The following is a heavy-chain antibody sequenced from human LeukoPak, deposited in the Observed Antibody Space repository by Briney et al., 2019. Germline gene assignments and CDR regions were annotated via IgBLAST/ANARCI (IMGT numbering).Heavy chain of an antibody. D-gene: IGHD3-22*01. CDR3: ARSERGSGYYAHPSY. J-gene: IGHJ4*02. V-gene: IGHV4-31*03. CDR2: IYYSGST. CDR1: GGSISSGGYY. Sequence: PSETLSFTCTVSGGSISSGGYYWSWIRQHPGKGLEWIGYIYYSGSTYYNPSLKSRVTISVDTSKNQFSLKLSSVTAADTAVYYCARSERGSGYYAHPSYWGQGTLVTVSS.